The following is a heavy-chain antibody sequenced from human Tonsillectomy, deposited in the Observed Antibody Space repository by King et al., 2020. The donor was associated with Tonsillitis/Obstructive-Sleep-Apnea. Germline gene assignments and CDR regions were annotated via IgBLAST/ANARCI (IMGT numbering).Heavy chain of an antibody. CDR2: ISWDNGST. V-gene: IGHV3-43*01. D-gene: IGHD2-2*01. CDR3: AKGTSAYQGAFDI. Sequence: DVQLVESGGVVVQPGGSLRLSCAASGFTFDDYTLHWVRQAPGKGLEWVSLISWDNGSTFYADSVKGRFTISIDNTKNSLYLQMNSLKTEDTAFYYCAKGTSAYQGAFDIWGQGTMVTVSS. CDR1: GFTFDDYT. J-gene: IGHJ3*02.